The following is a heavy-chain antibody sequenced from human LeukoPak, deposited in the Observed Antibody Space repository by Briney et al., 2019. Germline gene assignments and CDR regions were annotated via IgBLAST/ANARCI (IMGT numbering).Heavy chain of an antibody. D-gene: IGHD3-22*01. Sequence: GGSLRLSCAGSGFTFSSYGMNWVRQAPGKGLEWVSSISGSVGSTFYADSVKGRFTISRDNAKNSLYLQMNSLRAEDTAVYYCARETHYDSSGYHNDYWGQGTLVTVSS. CDR1: GFTFSSYG. J-gene: IGHJ4*02. CDR2: ISGSVGST. CDR3: ARETHYDSSGYHNDY. V-gene: IGHV3-48*04.